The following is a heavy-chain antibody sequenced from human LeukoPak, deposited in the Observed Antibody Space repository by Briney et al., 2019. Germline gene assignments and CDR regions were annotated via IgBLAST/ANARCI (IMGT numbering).Heavy chain of an antibody. J-gene: IGHJ3*02. D-gene: IGHD3-3*01. CDR1: GGTFSSYT. CDR3: ASAPHTYYDFWSGYGAAFDI. Sequence: SVKVSCKASGGTFSSYTISWVRQAPGQGLEWMGRIIPILGIANYAQKFQGRVTTTADESTSTAYMELSSLRSEDTAVYYCASAPHTYYDFWSGYGAAFDIWGQGTMVTVSS. CDR2: IIPILGIA. V-gene: IGHV1-69*02.